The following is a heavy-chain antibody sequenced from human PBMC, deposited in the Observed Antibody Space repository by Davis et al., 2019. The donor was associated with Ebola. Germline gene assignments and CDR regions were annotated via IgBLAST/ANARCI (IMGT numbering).Heavy chain of an antibody. CDR2: IGTAGDT. J-gene: IGHJ4*02. D-gene: IGHD4-23*01. CDR1: GFTFRTYD. Sequence: PGGSLRLSCAASGFTFRTYDMHWVRQTTGKGLEWVSVIGTAGDTYYRGSVKGRFTISRENARNSLYLQMNSLKTEDTAVYYCNHGSNSGDYWGQGTLVTVSS. CDR3: NHGSNSGDY. V-gene: IGHV3-13*01.